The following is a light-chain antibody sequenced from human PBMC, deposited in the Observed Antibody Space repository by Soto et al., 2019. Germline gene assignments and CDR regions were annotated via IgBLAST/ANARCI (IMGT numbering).Light chain of an antibody. CDR1: SGHRSYA. V-gene: IGLV4-69*01. Sequence: QSVLTQSPSASASLGASVKLTCTLSSGHRSYAIAWHQQQPEKGPRYLMKLNSDGSHSKGDGIPDRFSGSSSGAERYLTISSLQSEDEADYYCQTWGTGIYWVFGGGTKLTVL. J-gene: IGLJ3*02. CDR3: QTWGTGIYWV. CDR2: LNSDGSH.